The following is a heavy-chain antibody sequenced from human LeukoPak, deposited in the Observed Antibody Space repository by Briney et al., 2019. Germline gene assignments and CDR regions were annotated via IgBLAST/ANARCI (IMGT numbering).Heavy chain of an antibody. CDR3: AKDRAFSSGRISDY. D-gene: IGHD3-10*01. Sequence: PGGSLRLSCAASGFTFSKYWLHWLRQAPGKGLVWVSRINPDDKSASYADSVKGRFTIARDDARKTLYLQMNSLRAEDTAVYYCAKDRAFSSGRISDYWGQGTLVTVSS. J-gene: IGHJ4*02. CDR2: INPDDKSA. V-gene: IGHV3-74*01. CDR1: GFTFSKYW.